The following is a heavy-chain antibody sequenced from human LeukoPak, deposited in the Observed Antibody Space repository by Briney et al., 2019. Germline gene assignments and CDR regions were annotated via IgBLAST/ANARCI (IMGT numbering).Heavy chain of an antibody. CDR1: GFTFSSYN. D-gene: IGHD3-10*01. CDR2: VSTSTSYI. V-gene: IGHV3-21*01. J-gene: IGHJ4*02. CDR3: ARDRELPMRHYGSGSYYTYFDY. Sequence: GGSLSLSCAASGFTFSSYNMNWVRQAPGKGLEWVSSVSTSTSYIYYADSVKGRFTISRDNAKNSLYLQMNSLRAEDTAVYYCARDRELPMRHYGSGSYYTYFDYWGQGTLVTVSS.